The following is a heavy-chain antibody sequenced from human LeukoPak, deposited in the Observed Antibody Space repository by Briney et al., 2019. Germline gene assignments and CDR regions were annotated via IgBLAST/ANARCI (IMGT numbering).Heavy chain of an antibody. CDR3: ARHGVPRAYWYFDL. Sequence: SETLFLTCAVYGGSFSGYYWSWIRQPPGKGLEWLGEINHGGSTNYNPSLKSRVTISVDTSKNQFSLKLSSVTAADTAVYYCARHGVPRAYWYFDLWGRGTLVTVSS. CDR2: INHGGST. J-gene: IGHJ2*01. D-gene: IGHD3-10*01. V-gene: IGHV4-34*01. CDR1: GGSFSGYY.